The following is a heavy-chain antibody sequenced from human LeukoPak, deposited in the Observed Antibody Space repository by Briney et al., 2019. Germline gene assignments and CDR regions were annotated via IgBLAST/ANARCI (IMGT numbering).Heavy chain of an antibody. CDR3: ARSSTLGNYFGY. J-gene: IGHJ4*02. Sequence: GASVKVSCKASGYTFTSYYMHWVRQAPGQGLEWMGIINPSGGSTSYAQKFQGRVTLTRDTSTSTVYMELSSLRSEDTAVYYCARSSTLGNYFGYWGQGTLVTVSS. CDR1: GYTFTSYY. CDR2: INPSGGST. V-gene: IGHV1-46*01. D-gene: IGHD6-13*01.